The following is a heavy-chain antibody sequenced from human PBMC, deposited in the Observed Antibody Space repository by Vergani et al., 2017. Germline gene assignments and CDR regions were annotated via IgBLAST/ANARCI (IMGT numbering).Heavy chain of an antibody. CDR1: GYTFTGYY. V-gene: IGHV1-8*02. J-gene: IGHJ6*03. Sequence: QVQLVQSGAEVKKPGASVKVSCKASGYTFTGYYMHWVRQAPGQGLEWMGWINPNSGNRGYAQRFQGRVTMTRNTSISTAYMELSGLRSEDTAVYYCARTVRVITVRHNYYYIDVWGKGTTVTVSS. D-gene: IGHD3-10*01. CDR3: ARTVRVITVRHNYYYIDV. CDR2: INPNSGNR.